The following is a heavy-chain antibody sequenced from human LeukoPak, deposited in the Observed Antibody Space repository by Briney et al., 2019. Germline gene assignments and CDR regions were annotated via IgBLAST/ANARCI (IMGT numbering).Heavy chain of an antibody. D-gene: IGHD3-9*01. CDR2: INHSGST. J-gene: IGHJ4*02. CDR3: ARKYDILTGFDY. CDR1: GGSFSGYY. Sequence: PSETLSLTCAVYGGSFSGYYWSWIRQTPGKGLEWIGEINHSGSTNYNPSLKSRVTISVDTSKNQFSLKLSSVTAADTAVYYCARKYDILTGFDYWGQGTLVTVSS. V-gene: IGHV4-34*01.